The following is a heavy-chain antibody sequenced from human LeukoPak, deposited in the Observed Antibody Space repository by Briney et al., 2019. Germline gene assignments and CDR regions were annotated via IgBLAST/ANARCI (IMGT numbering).Heavy chain of an antibody. D-gene: IGHD3-16*01. J-gene: IGHJ4*02. Sequence: ASVKVSCKASGYTFTSYAMHWVRQAPGQGLEWMGWINPNSGGTNYAQKFQGWVTMTRDTSISTAYMELSRLRSDDTAVYYCARGTNSAFDYWGQGTLVTVSS. CDR2: INPNSGGT. CDR3: ARGTNSAFDY. V-gene: IGHV1-2*04. CDR1: GYTFTSYA.